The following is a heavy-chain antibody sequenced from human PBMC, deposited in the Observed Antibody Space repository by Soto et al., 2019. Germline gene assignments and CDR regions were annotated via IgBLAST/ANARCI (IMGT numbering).Heavy chain of an antibody. V-gene: IGHV1-2*04. CDR2: INPNSGGT. CDR1: GYTFTGYY. J-gene: IGHJ3*02. D-gene: IGHD6-13*01. Sequence: ASVKVSCKASGYTFTGYYMHWVRQAPGQGLEWMGWINPNSGGTNYAQKFQGWVTMTRDTSISTAYMELSRLRSDDTAVYYCARVLIPTKPVQHKGDAFDIWGQGTMVTVSS. CDR3: ARVLIPTKPVQHKGDAFDI.